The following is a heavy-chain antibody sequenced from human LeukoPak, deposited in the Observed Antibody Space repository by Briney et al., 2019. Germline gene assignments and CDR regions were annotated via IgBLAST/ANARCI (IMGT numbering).Heavy chain of an antibody. V-gene: IGHV4-39*07. CDR1: GGSISSSSYY. J-gene: IGHJ4*02. D-gene: IGHD3-16*01. CDR3: ARTGDLRLGELPLDY. CDR2: IYYSGST. Sequence: PSETLSLICTVSGGSISSSSYYWGWIRQPPGKGMEWIGCIYYSGSTCYNPSLKSRVTISVDTSKNQFSLKPSSVTAADTAVYYCARTGDLRLGELPLDYWGQGTLVTVSS.